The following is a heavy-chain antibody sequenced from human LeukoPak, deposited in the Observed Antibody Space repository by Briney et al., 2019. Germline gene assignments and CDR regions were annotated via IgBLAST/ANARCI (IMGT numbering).Heavy chain of an antibody. J-gene: IGHJ4*02. D-gene: IGHD5-24*01. V-gene: IGHV4-59*01. CDR1: GGSISSYY. CDR3: ARGRRWLDY. Sequence: PSETLSLTCTDSGGSISSYYWSWIRQPPGKGLEWIGHIYYSGSTNYNPSLKSRVTISVDTSKNQFSLKLSSVTAADTAVYYCARGRRWLDYWGQGTLVTVSS. CDR2: IYYSGST.